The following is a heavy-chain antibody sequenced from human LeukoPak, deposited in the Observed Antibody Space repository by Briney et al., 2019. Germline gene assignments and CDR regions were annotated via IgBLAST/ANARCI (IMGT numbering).Heavy chain of an antibody. CDR1: GGSISSGSYY. CDR3: ASKLGSGMDV. V-gene: IGHV4-61*01. D-gene: IGHD7-27*01. CDR2: IYYSGST. Sequence: SQTLSLTCTVSGGSISSGSYYWSWIRQPPGKGLEWIGYIYYSGSTNYNPSLKSRVTISVDTSKNQFSLKLSSVTAADTAVYYCASKLGSGMDVWGQGTTVTVSS. J-gene: IGHJ6*02.